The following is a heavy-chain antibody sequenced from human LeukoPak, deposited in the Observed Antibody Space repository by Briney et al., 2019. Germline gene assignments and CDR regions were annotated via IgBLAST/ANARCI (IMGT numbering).Heavy chain of an antibody. D-gene: IGHD2-21*01. CDR2: IRYDGSNK. Sequence: HTGGTLRLSCAASGFTFSSYGMHWVRQAPGKGLEWVAFIRYDGSNKYYADSVKGRFTISRDNSKNTLYLQMNSLRAEDTAVYYCAKDHLFPYYFDYWGQGTLVTVSS. V-gene: IGHV3-30*02. J-gene: IGHJ4*02. CDR1: GFTFSSYG. CDR3: AKDHLFPYYFDY.